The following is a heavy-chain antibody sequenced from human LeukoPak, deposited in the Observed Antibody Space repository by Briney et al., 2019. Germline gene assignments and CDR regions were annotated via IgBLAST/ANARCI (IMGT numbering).Heavy chain of an antibody. J-gene: IGHJ4*02. CDR3: ARGEGIAAAGTEGWTDY. CDR2: INPNSGGT. CDR1: GYTFTGYY. D-gene: IGHD6-13*01. V-gene: IGHV1-2*04. Sequence: ASVKVFCKASGYTFTGYYMHWVRQAPGQGLEWMGWINPNSGGTNYAQKFQGWVTMTRDTSISTAYMELSRLRSDDTAVYYCARGEGIAAAGTEGWTDYWGQGTLVTVSS.